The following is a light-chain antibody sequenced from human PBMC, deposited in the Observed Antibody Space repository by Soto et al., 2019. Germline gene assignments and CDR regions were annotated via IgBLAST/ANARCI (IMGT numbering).Light chain of an antibody. CDR2: DVS. V-gene: IGLV2-11*01. Sequence: QSALTQPRSVSGSPGQSVTISCTGTSSDVGGYNYVSWYQQHPGKAPKLMIYDVSKRPSGVPDRFSGSKSGNTASLTISGLQAKDEADYYCCSYAGSYPYVFLTGTKLTVL. CDR1: SSDVGGYNY. CDR3: CSYAGSYPYV. J-gene: IGLJ1*01.